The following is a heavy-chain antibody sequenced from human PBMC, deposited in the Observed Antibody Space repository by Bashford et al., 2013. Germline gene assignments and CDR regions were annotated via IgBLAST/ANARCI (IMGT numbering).Heavy chain of an antibody. J-gene: IGHJ6*02. Sequence: GSLRLSCAASGFTFSRYDMNWVRQAPGRGLEWISFISASGTVEKYGGSARGRFTISRDNAKNSLYLQMNSLRDDDTATYYCARDRDVVLVSGLDVWGLGTTVTVSS. V-gene: IGHV3-48*03. D-gene: IGHD2-21*01. CDR3: ARDRDVVLVSGLDV. CDR2: ISASGTVE. CDR1: GFTFSRYD.